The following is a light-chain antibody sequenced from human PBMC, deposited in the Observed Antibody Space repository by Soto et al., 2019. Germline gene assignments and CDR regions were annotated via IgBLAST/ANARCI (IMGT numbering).Light chain of an antibody. CDR2: DVS. V-gene: IGLV2-14*01. CDR3: SSYTSSSTNV. J-gene: IGLJ1*01. Sequence: QSALTQPASVSGSPGQSITISCTGTSSDVGGYNYVSWYQQHPGKAPKLMIYDVSNRPPGVSNHFSGSKSGNTASLTISGLQAEDEADYYCSSYTSSSTNVFGTGTKLTVL. CDR1: SSDVGGYNY.